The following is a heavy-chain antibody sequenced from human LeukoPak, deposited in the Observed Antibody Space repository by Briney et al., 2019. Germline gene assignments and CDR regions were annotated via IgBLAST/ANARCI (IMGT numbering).Heavy chain of an antibody. J-gene: IGHJ4*02. D-gene: IGHD2-2*01. V-gene: IGHV1-18*01. CDR1: GYTFTSYG. CDR3: ARDEAGDCSSTSCSLGY. CDR2: ISAYNGNT. Sequence: GASVKVSCKASGYTFTSYGISWVRQAPGQGLEWMGWISAYNGNTNYAQKLQGRVTITADKSTSTAYMELSSLRSEDTAVYYCARDEAGDCSSTSCSLGYWGQGTLVTVSS.